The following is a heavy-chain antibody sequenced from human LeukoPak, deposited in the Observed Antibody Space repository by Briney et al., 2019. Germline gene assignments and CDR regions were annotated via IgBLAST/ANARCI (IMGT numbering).Heavy chain of an antibody. Sequence: GGSLRLSCAASGFTFIDHAMSWVRQAPGKGLEWVAAISNSAGSTYYAESVKGRFIISRDNSKNTLYLQMNSLRAEDTALYYCAKPVGTTRDYWGQGTLVTVSS. CDR2: ISNSAGST. V-gene: IGHV3-23*01. J-gene: IGHJ4*02. CDR3: AKPVGTTRDY. D-gene: IGHD1-1*01. CDR1: GFTFIDHA.